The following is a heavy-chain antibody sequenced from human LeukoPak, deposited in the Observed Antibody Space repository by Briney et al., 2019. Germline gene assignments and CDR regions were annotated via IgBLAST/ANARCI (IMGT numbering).Heavy chain of an antibody. CDR2: ISDIGTTQ. Sequence: GGSLRLSCAASSLTFISYELNWVRQAPGKGLEWVSYISDIGTTQHYADSVKGRFTISRDNAKNSLYLQMNSLTAEDTAVYYCARDRSKVTAYDDALDIWGQGTMVIVSS. D-gene: IGHD2-21*02. J-gene: IGHJ3*02. V-gene: IGHV3-48*03. CDR3: ARDRSKVTAYDDALDI. CDR1: SLTFISYE.